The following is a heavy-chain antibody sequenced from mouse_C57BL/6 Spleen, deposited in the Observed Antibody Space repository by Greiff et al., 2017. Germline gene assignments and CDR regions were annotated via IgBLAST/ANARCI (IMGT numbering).Heavy chain of an antibody. Sequence: VQLQQSGAELVRPGASVTLSCKASGYTFPDYEMHWVKQTPLHGLEWIGAIDPETGGTAYNQKFKGKAILTADKSSSTAYMELRSLTSEDSAVYYCTRGWDEGYFDYWGQGTTLTVSS. D-gene: IGHD4-1*01. CDR3: TRGWDEGYFDY. V-gene: IGHV1-15*01. CDR2: IDPETGGT. J-gene: IGHJ2*01. CDR1: GYTFPDYE.